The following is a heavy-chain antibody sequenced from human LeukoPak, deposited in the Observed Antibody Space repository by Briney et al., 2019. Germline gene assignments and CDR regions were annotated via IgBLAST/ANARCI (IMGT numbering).Heavy chain of an antibody. D-gene: IGHD6-25*01. CDR3: AKEPTSYTSGWYFQD. Sequence: GGSLRLSCAASGSTFSIYGMQWVRQAPGKGLEWVAVVSFDGRTEFYADSVKGRFTISRDNSKNTLDLQMYSLKPDDTAVYYCAKEPTSYTSGWYFQDWGQGTLVTVSS. V-gene: IGHV3-30*18. CDR1: GSTFSIYG. J-gene: IGHJ1*01. CDR2: VSFDGRTE.